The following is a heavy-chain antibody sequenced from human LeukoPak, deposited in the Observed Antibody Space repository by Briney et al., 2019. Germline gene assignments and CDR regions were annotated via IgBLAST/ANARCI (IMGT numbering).Heavy chain of an antibody. Sequence: GGSLRLSCAASSGFTLSSFWMTWVRQAPGKGLEWVANIKQDGSLKNYVDSLKGRFTISRDNAKNSVYLQMSSLRVEDTAVYYCASNNDWRFDYWGQGTLVTVSS. CDR2: IKQDGSLK. J-gene: IGHJ4*02. CDR1: GFTLSSFW. D-gene: IGHD3-9*01. V-gene: IGHV3-7*01. CDR3: ASNNDWRFDY.